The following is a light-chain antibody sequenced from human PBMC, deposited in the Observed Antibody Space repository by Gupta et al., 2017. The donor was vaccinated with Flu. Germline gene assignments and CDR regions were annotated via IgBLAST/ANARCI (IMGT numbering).Light chain of an antibody. V-gene: IGLV2-8*01. CDR2: EVS. CDR1: SSDVGGYNY. Sequence: SSDVGGYNYVSWYQQHPGKAPKLLIYEVSKRPSGVPDRFSGSKSGNTASLTVSGLQAEDEADYYCSSYAGSNRGVFGGGTKLTVL. J-gene: IGLJ3*02. CDR3: SSYAGSNRGV.